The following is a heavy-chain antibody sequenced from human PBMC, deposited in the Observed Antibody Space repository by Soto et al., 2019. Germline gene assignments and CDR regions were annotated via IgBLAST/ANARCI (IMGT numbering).Heavy chain of an antibody. J-gene: IGHJ4*02. V-gene: IGHV4-34*01. Sequence: QEQLQQWGAGLLKPSETLSLTCVVYGGSFSGYYWSWIRQPPGKGLEWIGEINHSGNTNYNPSLKSRVTISIDTSKNQFSLKLNSVTAAATAVYYCARGPAVTLPWDFIDSWGQGTLVAVSS. CDR1: GGSFSGYY. D-gene: IGHD4-17*01. CDR2: INHSGNT. CDR3: ARGPAVTLPWDFIDS.